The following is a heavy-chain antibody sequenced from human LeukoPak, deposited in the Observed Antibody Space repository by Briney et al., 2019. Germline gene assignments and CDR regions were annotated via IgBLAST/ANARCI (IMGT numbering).Heavy chain of an antibody. Sequence: GASVKVSCKVSGYTLTELSMHWVRQAPGKGLEWMGGFDPEDGETIYAQKFQGRVTMTEDTSTDTAYMELSRLRSDDTAVYYCARDQSGGYNDNYGMDVWGQGTTVTVSS. CDR3: ARDQSGGYNDNYGMDV. J-gene: IGHJ6*02. CDR1: GYTLTELS. V-gene: IGHV1-24*01. CDR2: FDPEDGET. D-gene: IGHD4-23*01.